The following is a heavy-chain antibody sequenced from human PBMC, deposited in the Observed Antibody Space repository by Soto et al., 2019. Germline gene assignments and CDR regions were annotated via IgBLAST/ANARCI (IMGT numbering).Heavy chain of an antibody. D-gene: IGHD3-22*01. CDR1: GFSLSTSGVG. Sequence: SGPTLVNPTQTLTLTCTFSGFSLSTSGVGVGWIRQPPGKALEWLALIFWDDDKHYSPSLKSRITVTKDTSKNEVGLTMTSMDPVDTATYYCAHFTNYYDSSGYYLYYFEYWGQGTPVTVSS. CDR2: IFWDDDK. CDR3: AHFTNYYDSSGYYLYYFEY. J-gene: IGHJ4*02. V-gene: IGHV2-5*02.